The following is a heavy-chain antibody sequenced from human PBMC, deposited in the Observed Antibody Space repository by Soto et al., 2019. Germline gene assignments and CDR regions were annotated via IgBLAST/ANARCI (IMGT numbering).Heavy chain of an antibody. CDR3: ARRRSAATPKQNWFDP. J-gene: IGHJ5*02. CDR1: GGSFSGYY. CDR2: INHSGST. V-gene: IGHV4-34*01. Sequence: QSQTLSLTCAVYGGSFSGYYWSWIRQPPGKGLEWIGEINHSGSTNYNPSLKSRVTISVDTSKNQFSLKLSSVTAADTAVYYCARRRSAATPKQNWFDPWGQGTLVTVSS. D-gene: IGHD1-1*01.